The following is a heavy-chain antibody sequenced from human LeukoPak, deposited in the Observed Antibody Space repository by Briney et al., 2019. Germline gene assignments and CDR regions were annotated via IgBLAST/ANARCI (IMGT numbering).Heavy chain of an antibody. D-gene: IGHD2-15*01. Sequence: PSETLSLTCSVSGGSVSSSSYYWGWIRQPPGKGLEWIASGDYSGSSYYSPTLKSRVTMSLDTSKNQFSLKLSSVTAADTAVYYCARYCSGGSCYNWFDPWGQGTLVTVSS. J-gene: IGHJ5*02. CDR2: GDYSGSS. V-gene: IGHV4-39*07. CDR1: GGSVSSSSYY. CDR3: ARYCSGGSCYNWFDP.